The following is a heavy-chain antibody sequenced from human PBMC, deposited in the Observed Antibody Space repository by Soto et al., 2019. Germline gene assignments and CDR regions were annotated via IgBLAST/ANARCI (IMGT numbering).Heavy chain of an antibody. CDR2: IKQDGSEK. CDR3: ARDLIVRNPYHYPMDV. CDR1: GFTFSNYW. J-gene: IGHJ6*02. D-gene: IGHD6-6*01. Sequence: EVQLVESGGGLVQPGGSLRLSCAASGFTFSNYWMNWVRQAPGKGLEWVANIKQDGSEKYYVDSVKGRFTISRDNAKNSLWLQMNSLRAEDTAVYYCARDLIVRNPYHYPMDVWGQGTTVTVSS. V-gene: IGHV3-7*01.